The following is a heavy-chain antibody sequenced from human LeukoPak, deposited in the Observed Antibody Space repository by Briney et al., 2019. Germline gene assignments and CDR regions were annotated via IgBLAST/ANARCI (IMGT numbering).Heavy chain of an antibody. J-gene: IGHJ4*02. CDR3: ARWRGSGKYFDY. V-gene: IGHV6-1*01. CDR2: AYYRSKWYN. CDR1: GDSVXXNSAA. Sequence: TLSLTCAISGDSVXXNSAAWNWIRQSPSRGLEWLGRAYYRSKWYNDYAVSVKSRITINPDTSKNQFSLQLNSVTPEDTAVYYCARWRGSGKYFDYWGQGTLVTVSS. D-gene: IGHD3-10*01.